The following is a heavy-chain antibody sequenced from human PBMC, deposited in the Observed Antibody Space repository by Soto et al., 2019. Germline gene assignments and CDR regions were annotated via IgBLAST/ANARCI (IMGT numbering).Heavy chain of an antibody. CDR2: MNSDGSRT. Sequence: EVQLVESGGGLVQPGWSLRLSCAASGFTFSSYWMHWVRQAPGKGLVWVSRMNSDGSRTNYADSVKGQFTISRDNAKNTLYLQMNSLRAEKSAVYFCARGAAGRWFFDLWGRGTLVTVSS. D-gene: IGHD6-13*01. CDR1: GFTFSSYW. J-gene: IGHJ2*01. CDR3: ARGAAGRWFFDL. V-gene: IGHV3-74*01.